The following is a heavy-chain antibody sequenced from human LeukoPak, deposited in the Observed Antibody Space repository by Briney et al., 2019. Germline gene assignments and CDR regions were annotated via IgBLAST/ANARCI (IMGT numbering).Heavy chain of an antibody. CDR3: ARDPYGSGNYYTYFDY. CDR1: GYTFTDYY. D-gene: IGHD3-10*01. Sequence: ASVKVSCKASGYTFTDYYIHWMRQAPGQGLEWMGWINPKRGVTTYAQKFQGRVTMTRDTSITTAYMELTSLRSEDTAVYYCARDPYGSGNYYTYFDYWGQGTLVTVSS. V-gene: IGHV1-2*02. CDR2: INPKRGVT. J-gene: IGHJ4*02.